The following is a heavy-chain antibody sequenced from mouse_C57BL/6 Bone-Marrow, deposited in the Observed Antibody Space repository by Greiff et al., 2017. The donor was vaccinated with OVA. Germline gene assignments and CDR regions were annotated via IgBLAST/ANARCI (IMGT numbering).Heavy chain of an antibody. J-gene: IGHJ1*03. Sequence: EVQLQQSGPVLARPGASVKMSCKTSGYTFTSYWMHWVKQRPGQGLEWIGAIYPGNSDTSYNQKFKGKAKLTAVTSASTAYMELSSLTNEDSAVYYCTIYYYGSSSWYFDVWGTGTTVTVSS. CDR3: TIYYYGSSSWYFDV. CDR2: IYPGNSDT. V-gene: IGHV1-5*01. CDR1: GYTFTSYW. D-gene: IGHD1-1*01.